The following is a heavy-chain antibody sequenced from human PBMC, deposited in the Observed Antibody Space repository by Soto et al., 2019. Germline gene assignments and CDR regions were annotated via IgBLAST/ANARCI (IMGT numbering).Heavy chain of an antibody. CDR3: ARGGVVVPAAIGYYYYGMDV. V-gene: IGHV4-59*01. J-gene: IGHJ6*02. CDR1: GGSISRYY. CDR2: IYYSGST. Sequence: PPETLSLTGTLSGGSISRYYWSWIRQPPGKGLEWIGYIYYSGSTNYNPSLKSRVTISVDTSKNQFSLKLSSVTAADTAVYYCARGGVVVPAAIGYYYYGMDVWGQGTTVTVSS. D-gene: IGHD2-2*02.